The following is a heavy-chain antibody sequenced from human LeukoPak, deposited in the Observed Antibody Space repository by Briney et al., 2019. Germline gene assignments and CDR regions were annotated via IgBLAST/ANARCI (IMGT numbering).Heavy chain of an antibody. Sequence: GGSLRLSCAASGFTFSSYSMNWVRQAPGKGLGWVSYISSSSSTIYYADSVKGRFTISRDNSKNTLYLQMNSLRAEDTAVYYCARRPQWLAPDYWGQGTLVTVSS. D-gene: IGHD6-19*01. J-gene: IGHJ4*02. V-gene: IGHV3-48*01. CDR1: GFTFSSYS. CDR3: ARRPQWLAPDY. CDR2: ISSSSSTI.